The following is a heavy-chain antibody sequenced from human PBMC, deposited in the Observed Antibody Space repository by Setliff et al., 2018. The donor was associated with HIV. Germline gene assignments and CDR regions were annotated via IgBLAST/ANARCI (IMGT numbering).Heavy chain of an antibody. D-gene: IGHD3-22*01. CDR2: ISSGTTI. Sequence: GGSLRLSCAASGFTFSNYEMNWVRQAPGKGLEWVSYISSGTTIYYADSVKGRFTISRDNAKNSLYLQMNSLRAEDTAVYYCARPNYYDSSGSFDYWGQGTLVTVSS. J-gene: IGHJ4*02. CDR1: GFTFSNYE. CDR3: ARPNYYDSSGSFDY. V-gene: IGHV3-48*03.